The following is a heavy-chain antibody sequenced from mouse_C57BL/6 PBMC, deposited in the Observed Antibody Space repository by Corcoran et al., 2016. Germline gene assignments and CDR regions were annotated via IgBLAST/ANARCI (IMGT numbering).Heavy chain of an antibody. D-gene: IGHD4-1*01. J-gene: IGHJ3*01. V-gene: IGHV1-66*01. CDR1: GYSFTSYY. Sequence: QVQLQQSGPELVKPGASVKISCKASGYSFTSYYIHWVKQRPGQGLEWIGWIYPGSGNTKYNEKFKGKATLTADTSSSTAYMQLSSLTSEDSAVYYCAQLTGAWFAYWGQGTLVTVSA. CDR3: AQLTGAWFAY. CDR2: IYPGSGNT.